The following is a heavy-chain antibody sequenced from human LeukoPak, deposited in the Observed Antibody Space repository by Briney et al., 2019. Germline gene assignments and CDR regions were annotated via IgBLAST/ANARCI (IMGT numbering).Heavy chain of an antibody. J-gene: IGHJ4*02. CDR3: ARGPDHGGSYYHD. CDR1: GFTFSNSW. CDR2: INTDGSTI. D-gene: IGHD1-26*01. V-gene: IGHV3-74*01. Sequence: GGSLRLSCAASGFTFSNSWMYWVSQAPGKGLVWVSRINTDGSTIEYADSVKGRFTISRDNPKNTLFLQMNSLRVEDTAVYYCARGPDHGGSYYHDWGQGTLVTVSS.